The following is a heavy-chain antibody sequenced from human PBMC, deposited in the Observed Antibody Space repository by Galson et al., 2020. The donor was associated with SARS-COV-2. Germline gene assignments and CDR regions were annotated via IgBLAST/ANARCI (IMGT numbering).Heavy chain of an antibody. CDR3: ARVVTGYSIYPSFDY. J-gene: IGHJ4*02. CDR1: GFTFSSYA. D-gene: IGHD4-4*01. Sequence: HSGGSLRLSCAASGFTFSSYAVHWIRQAPGKGLEWVALISYDGSNKYYADSAKGRFTISRDNSKNTLYLQMNTLRAEDTAVYYCARVVTGYSIYPSFDYWGQGTLVTVSS. V-gene: IGHV3-30*04. CDR2: ISYDGSNK.